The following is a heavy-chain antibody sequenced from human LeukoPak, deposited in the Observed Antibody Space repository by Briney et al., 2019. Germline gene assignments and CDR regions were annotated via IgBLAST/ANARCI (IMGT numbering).Heavy chain of an antibody. J-gene: IGHJ4*02. D-gene: IGHD4-17*01. V-gene: IGHV3-7*01. CDR1: GFTFSSYW. Sequence: VGSLRLSCAASGFTFSSYWMSWVRQAPGKGLEWVANIKQDGSEKYYVDSVEGRFTISRDNSKNSLYLQMNSLRAEDTAVYYCAREGYGPLDFWGQGTLVTVSS. CDR3: AREGYGPLDF. CDR2: IKQDGSEK.